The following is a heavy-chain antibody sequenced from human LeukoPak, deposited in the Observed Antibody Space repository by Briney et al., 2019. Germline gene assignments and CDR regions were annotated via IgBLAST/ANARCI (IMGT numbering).Heavy chain of an antibody. J-gene: IGHJ6*04. Sequence: PSETLSLTCTVSGGSISSYYWSWIRQPPGKGLEWIGYIYYSGSINYNPSLKSRVTISVDTSKNQFSLKLSSVTAADTAVYYCARDRFYYYGMDVWGKGTTVTVSS. CDR1: GGSISSYY. CDR2: IYYSGSI. CDR3: ARDRFYYYGMDV. V-gene: IGHV4-59*01.